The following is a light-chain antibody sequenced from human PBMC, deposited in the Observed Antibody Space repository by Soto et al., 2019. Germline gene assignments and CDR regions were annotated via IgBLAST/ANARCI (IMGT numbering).Light chain of an antibody. CDR3: SSYTDSSNYV. V-gene: IGLV2-14*01. J-gene: IGLJ1*01. CDR1: SRDVGGYNS. CDR2: EVT. Sequence: QSVLTQPASVSGSPGQSITISCTGTSRDVGGYNSVSWYQQHPGKAPKLMIYEVTNRPSGVSNRFSGSRSGNTASLTISGLQAEDEADYYCSSYTDSSNYVFGTATKLTVL.